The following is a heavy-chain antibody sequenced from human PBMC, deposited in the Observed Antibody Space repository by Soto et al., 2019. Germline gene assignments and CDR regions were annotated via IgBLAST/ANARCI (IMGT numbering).Heavy chain of an antibody. J-gene: IGHJ6*02. CDR1: GDSISSSSYY. CDR3: ARGAGSPTYYYGMDV. CDR2: IFYSGST. Sequence: PSETMSITCTVSGDSISSSSYYWGWIRQPPGKGLEWIGSIFYSGSTYYNPSLKSRVTISVDTSKNQFSLNLSSVTAADTAGYYCARGAGSPTYYYGMDVWGQGTTVTVSS. D-gene: IGHD2-15*01. V-gene: IGHV4-39*01.